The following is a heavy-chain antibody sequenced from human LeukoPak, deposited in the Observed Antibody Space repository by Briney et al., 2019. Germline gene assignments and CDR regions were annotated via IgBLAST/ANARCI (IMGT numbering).Heavy chain of an antibody. CDR3: ARSGYLATINY. J-gene: IGHJ4*02. CDR1: GGSISRGGYS. D-gene: IGHD5-24*01. CDR2: FYYSGST. Sequence: SETLSLTCAVSGGSISRGGYSWSWIRQPPGKGLEWIGYFYYSGSTYYNPSLKSRVTISVDTSKNQLSLKLSSVTAADTAVYYCARSGYLATINYWGQGTLVTVSS. V-gene: IGHV4-30-4*07.